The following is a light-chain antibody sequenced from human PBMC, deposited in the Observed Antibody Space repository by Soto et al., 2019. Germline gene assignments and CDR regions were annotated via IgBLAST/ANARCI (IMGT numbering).Light chain of an antibody. J-gene: IGKJ2*01. Sequence: EIVLTQSPGTLSLSPGERATLSCRASQSVSDSSLAWYHQKPGQAPRLLIYGASRRATGIPDTFSGSGSGTDFTLTISRLEPEDFAVYYDQLYGDSPMYTFGQGTKLEIK. CDR1: QSVSDSS. CDR2: GAS. V-gene: IGKV3-20*01. CDR3: QLYGDSPMYT.